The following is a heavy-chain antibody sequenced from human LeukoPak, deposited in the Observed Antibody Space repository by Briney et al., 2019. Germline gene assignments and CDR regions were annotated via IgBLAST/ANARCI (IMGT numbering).Heavy chain of an antibody. CDR2: IYSGGST. D-gene: IGHD3-22*01. V-gene: IGHV3-53*01. CDR1: GFAVTSNY. J-gene: IGHJ4*02. Sequence: GGSLRLSCAASGFAVTSNYMSWVRQAPGKGLEWVSGIYSGGSTYYADSVEGRFTISRDNYKNILYLQMDSLRADDTAVYYCARDPYLSSGFNWGQGTLVTVSS. CDR3: ARDPYLSSGFN.